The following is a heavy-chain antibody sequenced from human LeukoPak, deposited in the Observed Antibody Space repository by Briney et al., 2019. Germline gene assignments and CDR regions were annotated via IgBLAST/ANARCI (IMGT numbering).Heavy chain of an antibody. CDR2: INAYSGNT. CDR1: GYRFKTYG. CDR3: VFGECSSTSCYPRRDY. V-gene: IGHV1-18*01. D-gene: IGHD2-2*01. J-gene: IGHJ4*02. Sequence: ASVKVSCKASGYRFKTYGISWVRQAPGQGLGWMGWINAYSGNTDYTENLQGRVTMATDTSTATAFMELRSLRSDDTAVYYCVFGECSSTSCYPRRDYWGQGTLVTVSS.